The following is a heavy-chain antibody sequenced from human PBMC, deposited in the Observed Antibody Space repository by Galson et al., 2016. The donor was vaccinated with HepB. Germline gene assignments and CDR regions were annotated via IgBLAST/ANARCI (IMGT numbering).Heavy chain of an antibody. CDR1: GGSMKSGDCY. J-gene: IGHJ4*02. CDR2: IFHTGST. D-gene: IGHD3-16*01. CDR3: ATYTGYYFAS. V-gene: IGHV4-31*03. Sequence: TLSLTCSVSGGSMKSGDCYWSWIRQHPGKGLEWLGYIFHTGSTYYKPSLLSRLTFSIDTSKTSFSLNLSSVTAADTAVYYCATYTGYYFASWGQGALVTVSS.